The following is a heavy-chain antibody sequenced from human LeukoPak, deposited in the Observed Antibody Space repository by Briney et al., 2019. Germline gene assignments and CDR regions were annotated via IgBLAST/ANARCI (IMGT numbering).Heavy chain of an antibody. CDR1: GYSFTSYW. V-gene: IGHV5-51*01. J-gene: IGHJ6*02. Sequence: GESLQISCKGSGYSFTSYWIGWVRQMPGKGLEWMGIIYPGDSDTRYSPSFQGQVTISADKSISTAYLQWSSLKASDTAMYYCAMRPADCSSSSCPTINRYYYGMDVWGQGTTVIVSS. D-gene: IGHD2-15*01. CDR2: IYPGDSDT. CDR3: AMRPADCSSSSCPTINRYYYGMDV.